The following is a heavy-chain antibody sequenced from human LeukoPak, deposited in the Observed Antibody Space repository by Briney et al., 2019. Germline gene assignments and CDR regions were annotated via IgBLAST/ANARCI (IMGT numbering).Heavy chain of an antibody. CDR1: GYTFTTYY. CDR3: ARNVGSGLDY. D-gene: IGHD3-10*01. J-gene: IGHJ4*02. V-gene: IGHV1-46*03. Sequence: ASVKVSCKASGYTFTTYYMHWVRQAPRQGLEWMGFINPSGGSTSYAQKFQGRVTMTRDTSTSTVYMELSSLRSEDTAVYYCARNVGSGLDYWGQGTLVIVSS. CDR2: INPSGGST.